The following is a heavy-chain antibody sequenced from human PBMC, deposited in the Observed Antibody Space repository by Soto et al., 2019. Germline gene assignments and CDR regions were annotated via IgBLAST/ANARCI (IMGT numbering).Heavy chain of an antibody. CDR2: IGTLHDT. J-gene: IGHJ5*02. CDR1: GFTFSACD. CDR3: ARQASYWHGGGGWFDP. D-gene: IGHD2-8*02. V-gene: IGHV3-13*01. Sequence: GGSLRLSCAASGFTFSACDMHWVRQPTGKGLEWVSAIGTLHDTYYPDSVKGRFTISRENAKNSLYLQMNSLTTGDTAVYYCARQASYWHGGGGWFDPWGQGTLVTVSS.